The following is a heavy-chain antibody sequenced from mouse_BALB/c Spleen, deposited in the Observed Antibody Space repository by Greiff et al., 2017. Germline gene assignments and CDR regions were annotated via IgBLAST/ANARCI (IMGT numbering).Heavy chain of an antibody. Sequence: VQLQESGAELVRPGTSVTISCTASGYTFTNYWLGWVKQRPGHGLEWLGDIYPGGGSTNYNEKFKGKATLTADTSSSTAYMQLSSLTSEDSAVYFCAPTRYGSSYGFAYWGQGTLGTVSA. CDR3: APTRYGSSYGFAY. CDR1: GYTFTNYW. D-gene: IGHD1-1*01. J-gene: IGHJ3*01. CDR2: IYPGGGST. V-gene: IGHV1-63*02.